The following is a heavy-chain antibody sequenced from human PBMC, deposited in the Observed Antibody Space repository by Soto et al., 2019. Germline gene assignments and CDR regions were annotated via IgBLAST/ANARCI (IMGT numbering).Heavy chain of an antibody. J-gene: IGHJ4*02. CDR2: ISYDGSTK. CDR1: GFTFIDYA. Sequence: GGALRLSCAGSGFTFIDYAMYWVRQAPGKGLEWVAVISYDGSTKFDADSVKGRFTISRDNSKNTLYLQMNSLRTDDTAVYDCGRGSPVDYWGQGIQVTVSS. CDR3: GRGSPVDY. V-gene: IGHV3-30-3*01.